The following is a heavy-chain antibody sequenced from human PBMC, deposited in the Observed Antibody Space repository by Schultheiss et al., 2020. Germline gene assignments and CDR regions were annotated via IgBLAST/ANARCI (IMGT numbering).Heavy chain of an antibody. CDR3: ARLDMVRGVMRAFDI. J-gene: IGHJ3*02. V-gene: IGHV4-39*01. CDR2: IYYSGST. CDR1: GGSISSSSYF. D-gene: IGHD3-10*01. Sequence: SQTLSLTCTVSGGSISSSSYFWGWIRQPPGKGLEWIGSIYYSGSTYYNPSLKSRVTISVDTSKNQFSLKLSSVTAADTAVYYCARLDMVRGVMRAFDIWGQGTMVTVSS.